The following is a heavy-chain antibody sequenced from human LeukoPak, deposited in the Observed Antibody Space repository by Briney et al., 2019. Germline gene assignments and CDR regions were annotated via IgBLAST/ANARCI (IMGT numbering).Heavy chain of an antibody. CDR1: GGSISSQY. V-gene: IGHV4-34*01. CDR2: INHSGST. D-gene: IGHD3-10*01. J-gene: IGHJ4*02. Sequence: SETLSLTSTVSGGSISSQYWSWIRQPPGKGLEWIGEINHSGSTNYNPSLKSRVTISVDTSKNQFSLKLSSVTAADTAVYYCARVGVLLWFGDLYYFDYWGQGTLVTVSS. CDR3: ARVGVLLWFGDLYYFDY.